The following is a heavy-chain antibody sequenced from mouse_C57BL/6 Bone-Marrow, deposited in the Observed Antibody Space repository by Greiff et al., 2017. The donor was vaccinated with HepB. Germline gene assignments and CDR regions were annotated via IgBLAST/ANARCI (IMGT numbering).Heavy chain of an antibody. CDR3: ARTAQATGFDY. J-gene: IGHJ2*01. CDR1: GYTFTSYW. D-gene: IGHD3-2*02. V-gene: IGHV1-50*01. CDR2: IDPSDSYT. Sequence: QVQLQQPGAELVKPGASVKLSCKASGYTFTSYWMQWVKQRPGQGLEWIGEIDPSDSYTNYTQKFKGKATLTVDTSSSTAYMQLSSLTSEDSAVYYCARTAQATGFDYWGQGTTLTVSS.